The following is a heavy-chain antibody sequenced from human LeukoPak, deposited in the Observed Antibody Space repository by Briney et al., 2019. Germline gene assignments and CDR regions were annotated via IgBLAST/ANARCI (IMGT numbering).Heavy chain of an antibody. CDR2: INSDGSST. CDR1: GFTFSSYW. J-gene: IGHJ4*02. D-gene: IGHD3-3*01. CDR3: ARSYDFWSGYFGY. Sequence: PGGSLRLSCAASGFTFSSYWTHWVRQAPGKGLVWVSRINSDGSSTSYADSVKGRFTISRDNAKNTLYLQMNSLRAEDTAVYYCARSYDFWSGYFGYWGQGTLVTVSS. V-gene: IGHV3-74*01.